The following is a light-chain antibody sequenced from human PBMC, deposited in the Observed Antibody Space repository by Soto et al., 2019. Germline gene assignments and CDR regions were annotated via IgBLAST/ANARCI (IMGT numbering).Light chain of an antibody. CDR3: HQYCSCPLT. Sequence: AIRMTQSPSSFSSSTGDRATITCRASQGISSHLAWYQLKTGKAPRLLIYTASYLESGVLSRFSSSGSGTDFSRIISSLQSEDFAVDYCHQYCSCPLTFGGGTKVEIK. V-gene: IGKV1-8*01. CDR1: QGISSH. CDR2: TAS. J-gene: IGKJ4*01.